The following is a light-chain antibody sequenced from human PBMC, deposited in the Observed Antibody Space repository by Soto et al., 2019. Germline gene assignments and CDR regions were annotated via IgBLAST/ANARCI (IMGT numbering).Light chain of an antibody. CDR1: SSDVSGYNY. Sequence: QSALTQPPSATGCPGQSVSISCTGTSSDVSGYNYVSWYQQHPGKAPKLMISEVSKRPSGVPDRFSGSKSGNTASLTVSGLQAEDEADYYCSSFAGNNNLVFGGGTKLTVL. CDR3: SSFAGNNNLV. J-gene: IGLJ2*01. CDR2: EVS. V-gene: IGLV2-8*01.